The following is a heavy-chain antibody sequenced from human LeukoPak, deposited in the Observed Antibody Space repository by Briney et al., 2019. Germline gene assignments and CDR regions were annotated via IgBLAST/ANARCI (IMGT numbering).Heavy chain of an antibody. J-gene: IGHJ4*02. V-gene: IGHV1-69*01. CDR3: ARRKLKTLYYFDY. Sequence: SVKVSCKASGGTFSSYAISWVRQAPGQGLEWMGGIIPIFGTANYAQKFQGRVTITADESTSTAYMELSSLRSEDTAVYYCARRKLKTLYYFDYWGQGTLVTVSS. CDR2: IIPIFGTA. CDR1: GGTFSSYA.